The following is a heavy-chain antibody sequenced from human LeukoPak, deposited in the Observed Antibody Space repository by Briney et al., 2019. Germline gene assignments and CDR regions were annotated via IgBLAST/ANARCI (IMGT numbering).Heavy chain of an antibody. CDR1: GGSVSSYS. V-gene: IGHV4-59*08. CDR2: IYVSGTT. D-gene: IGHD3-22*01. CDR3: AKQAYYYDSDGYYSNYYYYMDV. Sequence: PSETLSLTCTVSGGSVSSYSWSWIRQPPGKGLEWIGYIYVSGTTNYNPSLKSRVTISVDTSTSQISLKLSSVTAADTAVYYCAKQAYYYDSDGYYSNYYYYMDVWGGGTTVTVSS. J-gene: IGHJ6*03.